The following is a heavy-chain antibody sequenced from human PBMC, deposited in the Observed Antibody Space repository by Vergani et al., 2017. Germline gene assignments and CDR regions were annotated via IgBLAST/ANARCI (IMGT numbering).Heavy chain of an antibody. CDR3: AKVGGYCSSTSCAPPGWFDP. J-gene: IGHJ5*02. V-gene: IGHV3-23*01. CDR2: ISGSGGST. CDR1: GFTFSSYA. Sequence: EVQLLESGGGLVQPGGSLRLSCAASGFTFSSYAMSWVRQAPGKGLEWVSAISGSGGSTYYADSVKGRFTISRDNSKNTLYLQMNSRRAEDTAVYYCAKVGGYCSSTSCAPPGWFDPWGQGTLVTVSS. D-gene: IGHD2-2*03.